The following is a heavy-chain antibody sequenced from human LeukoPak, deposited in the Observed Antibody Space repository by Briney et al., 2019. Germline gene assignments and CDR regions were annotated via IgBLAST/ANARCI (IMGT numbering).Heavy chain of an antibody. CDR3: AREVVTTLDY. J-gene: IGHJ4*02. D-gene: IGHD4-11*01. V-gene: IGHV3-30*04. CDR1: GFTFNRYS. Sequence: GGSLRLSCAASGFTFNRYSMHWVRQAPGKGLEGVAVISYDGSNQYYADSVKGRFTISRDNSKNTLFLQMNSLSVDDTAFYSCAREVVTTLDYWGQGTLVTVSS. CDR2: ISYDGSNQ.